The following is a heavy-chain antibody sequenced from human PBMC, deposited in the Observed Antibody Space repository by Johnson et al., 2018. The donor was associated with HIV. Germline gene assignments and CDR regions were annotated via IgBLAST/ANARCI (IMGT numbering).Heavy chain of an antibody. CDR2: IKSKTAGGTP. J-gene: IGHJ3*02. CDR3: TTPGYDTEDAFDI. Sequence: VQLVESGGGLVKPGGSLRLSCAASGFTFSNAWMSWVRQAPGKGLEWVGRIKSKTAGGTPDYAAPVQGRFTISRDDSKNTLYLQMNSLKTEDTAVYYCTTPGYDTEDAFDIWGQGTMVTVSS. D-gene: IGHD3-9*01. V-gene: IGHV3-15*01. CDR1: GFTFSNAW.